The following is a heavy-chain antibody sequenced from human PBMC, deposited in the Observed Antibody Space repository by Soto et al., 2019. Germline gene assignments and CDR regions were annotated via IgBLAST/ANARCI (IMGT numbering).Heavy chain of an antibody. CDR1: GDSVSSDGTA. CDR2: TYYRSKWYN. V-gene: IGHV6-1*01. J-gene: IGHJ4*02. D-gene: IGHD3-3*01. CDR3: ARSGTIFGLVTGFLDY. Sequence: SQTLSLTCAISGDSVSSDGTAWNWIRQSPSRGLEWLGRTYYRSKWYNDYAISVKSRLTINPDTYKNQYSLQLNTVTPEDTAVYYCARSGTIFGLVTGFLDYWGQGILVTVSS.